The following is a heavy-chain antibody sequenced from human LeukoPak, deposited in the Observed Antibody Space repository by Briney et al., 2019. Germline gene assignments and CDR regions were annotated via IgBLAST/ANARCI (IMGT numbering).Heavy chain of an antibody. V-gene: IGHV4-4*07. Sequence: TSETPSLTCTVSGGSISSYYWSWIRQPAGKGLEWIGRIYTSGSTNYNPSLKSRVTMSVDTSKNQFSLKLSSVTAADTAVYYCARFSSIAAAFDYWGLGTLVTVSS. J-gene: IGHJ4*02. CDR3: ARFSSIAAAFDY. CDR2: IYTSGST. CDR1: GGSISSYY. D-gene: IGHD6-13*01.